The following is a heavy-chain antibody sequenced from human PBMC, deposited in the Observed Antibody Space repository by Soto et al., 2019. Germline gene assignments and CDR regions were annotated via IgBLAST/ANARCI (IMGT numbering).Heavy chain of an antibody. J-gene: IGHJ6*02. D-gene: IGHD3-22*01. CDR1: GGTFSKYG. CDR2: IVPIFGA. Sequence: QVQLVQSGAEVKKPGSSVKVSCKSSGGTFSKYGFSWVRHAPGQGLECMGVIVPIFGAEHPQKFQGRVTITADESTNTVFMELRGLRSEDTAVDYCARGGSDYEGCGSYQGHVWGQGTTVTVSS. V-gene: IGHV1-69*12. CDR3: ARGGSDYEGCGSYQGHV.